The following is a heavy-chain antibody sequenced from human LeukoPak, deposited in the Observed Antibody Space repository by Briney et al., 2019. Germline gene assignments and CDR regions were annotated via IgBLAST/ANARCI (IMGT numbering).Heavy chain of an antibody. V-gene: IGHV5-51*01. J-gene: IGHJ4*02. Sequence: GEPLKISFKGSGYRFTSYWIGRVRPIPGKGLEWMGIIYPGDSDTRYSPSFQGQVTISADKSISTAYLQWSSLKASDTAMYYCARRPGYSSGWYGYWGQGTLVTVSS. CDR1: GYRFTSYW. CDR3: ARRPGYSSGWYGY. D-gene: IGHD6-19*01. CDR2: IYPGDSDT.